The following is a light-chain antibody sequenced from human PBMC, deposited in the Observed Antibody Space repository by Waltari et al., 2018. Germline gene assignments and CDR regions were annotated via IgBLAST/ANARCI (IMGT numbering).Light chain of an antibody. J-gene: IGKJ4*01. CDR2: WAS. CDR3: QQYYTSPALT. V-gene: IGKV4-1*01. Sequence: DIVMTQSPDSLAVSLGERATINCKSSQSVLHRSNMRNHLAWYQHKRGQPPKLIIYWASTRESGVPDRFSGSWAGTDFTLTINSLQPEDAAVYYCQQYYTSPALTFGGGTTVEIK. CDR1: QSVLHRSNMRNH.